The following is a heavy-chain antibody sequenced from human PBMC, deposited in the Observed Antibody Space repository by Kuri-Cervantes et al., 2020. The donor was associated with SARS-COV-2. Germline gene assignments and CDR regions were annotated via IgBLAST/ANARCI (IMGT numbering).Heavy chain of an antibody. CDR3: ASTYSRHYYFDY. J-gene: IGHJ4*02. Sequence: SETLSLTCTVSGGSISSYYWSWIRQPAGKGLEWIGRIYTSGSTNYNPSLKSRVTISVDTSKNQFSLKLSSVTAADTAVYYCASTYSRHYYFDYWGQGTLVTVSS. CDR2: IYTSGST. V-gene: IGHV4-4*07. D-gene: IGHD6-13*01. CDR1: GGSISSYY.